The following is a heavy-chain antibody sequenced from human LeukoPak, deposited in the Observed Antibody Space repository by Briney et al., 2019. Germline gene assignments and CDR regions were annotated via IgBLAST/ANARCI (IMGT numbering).Heavy chain of an antibody. Sequence: GGSLRLSCAASGFTFSTYWMIWVRQAPGRGLEWVANINQDGSEKYYVCSVEGRFTISRDNGKNSLYLQMNSLRGEDSALYYCASSTYSSSPSWGQGTLVTVSS. CDR2: INQDGSEK. D-gene: IGHD6-6*01. V-gene: IGHV3-7*01. CDR1: GFTFSTYW. J-gene: IGHJ5*02. CDR3: ASSTYSSSPS.